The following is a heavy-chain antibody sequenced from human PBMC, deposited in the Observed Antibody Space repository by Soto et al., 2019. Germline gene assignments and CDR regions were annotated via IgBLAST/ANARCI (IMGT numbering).Heavy chain of an antibody. J-gene: IGHJ3*02. Sequence: QVQLQQWGAGLLKPSETLSLTCAVYGGFVSSGSYYWSWIRQPPGKGLEWIGEMSHSGGTNFNPSLTSRVTRPGDTSKNQFSLKMSSVTAADTALYYCARVERGTATTVVDAFDIWGPGTMVTVSS. V-gene: IGHV4-34*01. CDR3: ARVERGTATTVVDAFDI. CDR1: GGFVSSGSYY. D-gene: IGHD1-1*01. CDR2: MSHSGGT.